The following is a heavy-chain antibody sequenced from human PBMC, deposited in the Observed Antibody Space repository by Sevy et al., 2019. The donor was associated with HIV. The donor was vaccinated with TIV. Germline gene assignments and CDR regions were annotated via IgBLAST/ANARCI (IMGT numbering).Heavy chain of an antibody. V-gene: IGHV4-59*01. CDR3: ARDLYYYDSSGYYGGWFDP. CDR1: GGSISSYY. Sequence: SETLSLTCTLSGGSISSYYWSWIRQPPGKGLEWIGYIYYSGSTNYNPSLKSRVTISVDTSKNQFSLKLSSVTAADTAVYYCARDLYYYDSSGYYGGWFDPWGQGTLVTVSS. D-gene: IGHD3-22*01. CDR2: IYYSGST. J-gene: IGHJ5*02.